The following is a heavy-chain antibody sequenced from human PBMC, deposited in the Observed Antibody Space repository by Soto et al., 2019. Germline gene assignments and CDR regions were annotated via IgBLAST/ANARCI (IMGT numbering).Heavy chain of an antibody. D-gene: IGHD5-12*01. CDR1: GGSISNYY. J-gene: IGHJ4*02. CDR2: IYYSGTT. V-gene: IGHV4-59*01. CDR3: ARDGRGYTGYSYDF. Sequence: SETLSLTCNVSGGSISNYYWSWIRQPPGKGLEWIGYIYYSGTTNYNPSLKSRVTISIDTSKSQFSLKLSSVTAADTAVYYCARDGRGYTGYSYDFWGQGTLVTVSS.